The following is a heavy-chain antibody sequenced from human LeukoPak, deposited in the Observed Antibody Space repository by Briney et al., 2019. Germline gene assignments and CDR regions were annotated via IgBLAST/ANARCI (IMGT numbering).Heavy chain of an antibody. J-gene: IGHJ4*02. CDR3: AKDPGVVPAHYFDY. CDR1: GFTFGSYA. Sequence: GGSLSLSCAASGFTFGSYAMNWVRQAPGKGMEWVSGTGSTGVSTFYADSVKGRFTVSRDNSKNTLSLQMNSLRAEDTAVYYCAKDPGVVPAHYFDYWGQGTLVTVSS. D-gene: IGHD2-2*01. CDR2: TGSTGVST. V-gene: IGHV3-23*01.